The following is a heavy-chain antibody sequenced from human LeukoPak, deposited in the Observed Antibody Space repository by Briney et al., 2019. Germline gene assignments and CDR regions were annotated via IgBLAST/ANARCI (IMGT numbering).Heavy chain of an antibody. CDR2: IDWDDDK. V-gene: IGHV2-70*20. D-gene: IGHD3-16*01. Sequence: SGPTLVNPTQTLTLTFTFSGFSLSTSGMCVSWVRQPPGKALEWLALIDWDDDKYYSTSLETRLTISKDTSKNQVVLTMTNMDPVDTATYYCATFGTRTQYFDYWGQGTLVTVSS. CDR3: ATFGTRTQYFDY. CDR1: GFSLSTSGMC. J-gene: IGHJ4*02.